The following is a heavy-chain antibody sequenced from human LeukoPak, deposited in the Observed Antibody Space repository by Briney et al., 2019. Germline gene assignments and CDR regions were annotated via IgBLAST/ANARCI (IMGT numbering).Heavy chain of an antibody. J-gene: IGHJ4*02. CDR3: ARSLRGYSSSEFDY. CDR2: MNPNSGNT. CDR1: GGTFSSYA. V-gene: IGHV1-8*03. D-gene: IGHD6-6*01. Sequence: ASVKVSCKASGGTFSSYAISWVRQAPGQGLEWMGWMNPNSGNTGYAQKFQGRVTITRNTSISTAYMELSSLRSEDTAVYYCARSLRGYSSSEFDYWGQGTLVTVSS.